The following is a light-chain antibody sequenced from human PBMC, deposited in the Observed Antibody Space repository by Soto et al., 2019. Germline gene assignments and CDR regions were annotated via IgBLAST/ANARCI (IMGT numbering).Light chain of an antibody. Sequence: EVVITQAPATLSESPGERAALSCRASQNIYGSLAWYQQRPGQAPRLLIYGTSTRATGIPARFSGGGSGTEFTLTISDLQSEDFALYFCQQYNNWPWTFGQGTIVDIK. CDR2: GTS. V-gene: IGKV3-15*01. CDR1: QNIYGS. CDR3: QQYNNWPWT. J-gene: IGKJ1*01.